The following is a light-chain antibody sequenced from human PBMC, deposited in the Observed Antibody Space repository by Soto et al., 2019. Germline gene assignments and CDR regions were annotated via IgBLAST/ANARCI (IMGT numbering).Light chain of an antibody. J-gene: IGLJ1*01. CDR2: GND. CDR3: QSYYTSLSRFV. V-gene: IGLV1-40*01. Sequence: QSVLTQSPSVSGSPGQRVTISCTGTSSNIGAGYDVHWYRQLPGTAPKVVIYGNDNRPLGVPDRFSGSKSGTSGSLVISGLLADDEADYYCQSYYTSLSRFVFGSGTKLTVL. CDR1: SSNIGAGYD.